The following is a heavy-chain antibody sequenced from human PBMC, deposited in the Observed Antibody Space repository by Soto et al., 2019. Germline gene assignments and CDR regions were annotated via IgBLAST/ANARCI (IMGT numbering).Heavy chain of an antibody. D-gene: IGHD2-8*01. CDR2: INHSGST. CDR3: ARGRWSCNNGVCALYFDY. V-gene: IGHV4-34*01. CDR1: GGSFSGYY. J-gene: IGHJ4*02. Sequence: PSETLSLTCAVYGGSFSGYYWSWIRQPPGKGLEWIGEINHSGSTNYNPSLKSRVTISVDTSKNQFSLKLSSVTAADTAVYYCARGRWSCNNGVCALYFDYWGQGTLVTVSS.